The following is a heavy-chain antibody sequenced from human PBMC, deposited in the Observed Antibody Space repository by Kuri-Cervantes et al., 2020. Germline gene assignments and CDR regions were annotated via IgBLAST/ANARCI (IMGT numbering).Heavy chain of an antibody. CDR1: GGSFSGYF. CDR2: INHSGST. CDR3: ARVVDYCTTGYCYYMDV. Sequence: SQTFSLTCAVYGGSFSGYFWSWIRQPPGKGLEWIGEINHSGSTNYNPSLKSRVTISVDTSKNQFSLKLSSVTAADTAVYYCARVVDYCTTGYCYYMDVWAKGTTVTVSS. V-gene: IGHV4-34*01. J-gene: IGHJ6*03. D-gene: IGHD3-16*01.